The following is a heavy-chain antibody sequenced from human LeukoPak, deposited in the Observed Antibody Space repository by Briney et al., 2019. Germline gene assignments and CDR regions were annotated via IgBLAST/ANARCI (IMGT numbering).Heavy chain of an antibody. J-gene: IGHJ4*02. CDR2: IYYSGST. CDR1: GGSISSGSYD. D-gene: IGHD1-26*01. Sequence: TSQTLSLTCTVYGGSISSGSYDWGWIRQPPGKWLEWIGSIYYSGSTYYNPSLKSRVTISVDTSKNQFSLKLSSVTAADTAVYYCARYVYWARTFDYWGQGTLVTVSS. CDR3: ARYVYWARTFDY. V-gene: IGHV4-39*01.